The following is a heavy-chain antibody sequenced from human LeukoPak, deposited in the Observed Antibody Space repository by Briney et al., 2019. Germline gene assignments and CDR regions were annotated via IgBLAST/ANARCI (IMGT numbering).Heavy chain of an antibody. D-gene: IGHD5-12*01. CDR1: GFTFSSYA. V-gene: IGHV3-30*04. J-gene: IGHJ6*03. CDR2: ISYDGSNK. Sequence: GRSLRLSCAASGFTFSSYAMHWVRQAPGKGLEWVAVISYDGSNKYYADSVKGRFTISRDNSKNTLYLQMNSLRAEDTAVYYCAKGRRYSGYDSGSYYYYMDVWGKGTTVSVSS. CDR3: AKGRRYSGYDSGSYYYYMDV.